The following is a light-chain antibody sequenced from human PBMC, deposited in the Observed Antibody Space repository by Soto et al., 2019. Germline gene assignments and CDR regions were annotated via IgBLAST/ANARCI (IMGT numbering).Light chain of an antibody. V-gene: IGKV3-20*01. CDR3: QQYGASPIYT. J-gene: IGKJ2*01. Sequence: EIVLTQSPGTLSLSPGERATLSCRASQSVSSTYLAWYQQKPGQAPRLLIYGASSMASGTPDRFSGSGSGTDFTLTISRLEPEDFAVYYCQQYGASPIYTFGQGTKLEIK. CDR1: QSVSSTY. CDR2: GAS.